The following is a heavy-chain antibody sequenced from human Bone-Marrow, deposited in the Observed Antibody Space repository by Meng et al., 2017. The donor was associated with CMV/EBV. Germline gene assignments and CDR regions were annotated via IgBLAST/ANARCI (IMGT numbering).Heavy chain of an antibody. J-gene: IGHJ5*02. CDR1: GGSISSSSYY. CDR3: ARGGWFDP. V-gene: IGHV4-39*07. CDR2: IYYSGST. Sequence: QLQRPGSGPGLVKPSETLSLPCTVSGGSISSSSYYWGWIRQPPGKGLEWIGSIYYSGSTYYNPSLKSRVTISVDTSKNQFSLKLSSVTAADTAVYYCARGGWFDPWGQGTLVTVSS.